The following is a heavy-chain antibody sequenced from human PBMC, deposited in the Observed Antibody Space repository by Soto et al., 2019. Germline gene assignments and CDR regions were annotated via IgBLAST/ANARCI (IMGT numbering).Heavy chain of an antibody. D-gene: IGHD2-15*01. CDR3: AKGIRYCSGGGCFIGRGYHYYMDV. Sequence: EVQLLESGGGLVQPGGSLRLSCAASGFTFSSYAMSWVRQAPGKGLEWVSAISGSGGSTYYADSVKGRFTISRDNSKNTLYLQMNSLRAEDTAVYYCAKGIRYCSGGGCFIGRGYHYYMDVWGKGTTVTVSS. V-gene: IGHV3-23*01. CDR1: GFTFSSYA. CDR2: ISGSGGST. J-gene: IGHJ6*03.